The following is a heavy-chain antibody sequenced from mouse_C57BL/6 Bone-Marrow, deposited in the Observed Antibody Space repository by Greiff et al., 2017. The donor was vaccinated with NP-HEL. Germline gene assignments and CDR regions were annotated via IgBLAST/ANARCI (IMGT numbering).Heavy chain of an antibody. CDR1: GFNIKDDY. Sequence: EVKLMESGAELVRPGASVKLSCTASGFNIKDDYMHWVKQRPEQGLAWIGWLDPENGDTEYASKFQGTATITADTSSNTAYLQLSSLTSEDPAVYYCTTHYYGSSSRWYFDVWGTGTTVTVSS. CDR2: LDPENGDT. J-gene: IGHJ1*03. D-gene: IGHD1-1*01. CDR3: TTHYYGSSSRWYFDV. V-gene: IGHV14-4*01.